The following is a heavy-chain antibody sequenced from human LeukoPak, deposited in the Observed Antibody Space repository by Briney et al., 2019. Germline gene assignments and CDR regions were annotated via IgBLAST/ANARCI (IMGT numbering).Heavy chain of an antibody. CDR2: ISYSGST. D-gene: IGHD5-18*01. Sequence: SETLSLTCTVSGDSISSSYWSWIRPPPGKGLEWSGYISYSGSTSSNPSLRSRVTISVDTSKNQFSLRLTSVTAADTAMYYCARGGQLNWFDPWGQGTLVTVSS. V-gene: IGHV4-59*01. CDR3: ARGGQLNWFDP. CDR1: GDSISSSY. J-gene: IGHJ5*02.